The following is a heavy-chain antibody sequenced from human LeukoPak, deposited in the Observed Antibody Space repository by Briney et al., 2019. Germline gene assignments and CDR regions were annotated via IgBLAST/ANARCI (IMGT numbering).Heavy chain of an antibody. D-gene: IGHD2-15*01. CDR1: GFTFSSYS. CDR3: ARVEGYCSGGSCYNFDY. Sequence: PGGSLRLSCAASGFTFSSYSMNWVRQAPGKGLEWVSSISSSSSYIYYADSVKGRFTISRDNAKNSLYLQMNSLRAEDTAVYYCARVEGYCSGGSCYNFDYWGQGTLVTVSS. CDR2: ISSSSSYI. J-gene: IGHJ4*02. V-gene: IGHV3-21*01.